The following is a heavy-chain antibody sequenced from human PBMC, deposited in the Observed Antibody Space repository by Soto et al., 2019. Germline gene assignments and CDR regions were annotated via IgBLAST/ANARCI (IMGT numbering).Heavy chain of an antibody. CDR2: IIPIFGTA. Sequence: QVQLVQSGAEVKKPGSSVKVSCKASGGTFSSYAISWVRQAPGQGLEWMGGIIPIFGTANYAQKFQGRATTTADESTTTANSDLSSPSSDDTAVYYCASDKTRNRHYYYCMALWGRGPTVTVSS. CDR3: ASDKTRNRHYYYCMAL. CDR1: GGTFSSYA. J-gene: IGHJ6*02. V-gene: IGHV1-69*12.